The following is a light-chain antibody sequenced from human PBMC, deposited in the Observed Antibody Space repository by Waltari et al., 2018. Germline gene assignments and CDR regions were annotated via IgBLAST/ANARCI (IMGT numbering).Light chain of an antibody. V-gene: IGKV4-1*01. CDR1: QSVLYSSNNKKY. CDR2: WAS. CDR3: QQYYSTPLT. Sequence: DIVMTQSPDSLAVSLGERATINCKSSQSVLYSSNNKKYLAWYQQKPGKPPKLLIYWASTRESGVPDRFSGSGSGTDFTLTISSLQAEDVAVYYCQQYYSTPLTFGGGTKVEIK. J-gene: IGKJ4*01.